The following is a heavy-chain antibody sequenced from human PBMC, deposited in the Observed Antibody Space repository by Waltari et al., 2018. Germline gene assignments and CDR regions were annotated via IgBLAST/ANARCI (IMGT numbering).Heavy chain of an antibody. Sequence: QVQLVQSGAEVKKPGASVKVSCKASGYTFTSYDINWVRQATGQGLEWMGWMNPKSGNTGYAQKCQGSVTMTRNTSISTAYMELSSLRSEDTSVYYCARLPLRWPSYAFDIWGQGTMVTVSS. CDR1: GYTFTSYD. V-gene: IGHV1-8*01. J-gene: IGHJ3*02. CDR3: ARLPLRWPSYAFDI. D-gene: IGHD4-17*01. CDR2: MNPKSGNT.